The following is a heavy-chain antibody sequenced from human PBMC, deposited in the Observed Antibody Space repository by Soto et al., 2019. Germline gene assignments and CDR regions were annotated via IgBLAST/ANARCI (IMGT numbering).Heavy chain of an antibody. Sequence: QVQLVESGGGVVQPGRSLRLSCAASGFTFSGYGMHWVRQAPGKGLEWVAVIWYDGSNKYYADSVKGRFTISRDNSKNTLYLQMNSLRADDTAVYYCARDRAIMKTVITRRGWFDPWGQGTLVTVSS. CDR2: IWYDGSNK. D-gene: IGHD4-17*01. J-gene: IGHJ5*02. CDR3: ARDRAIMKTVITRRGWFDP. CDR1: GFTFSGYG. V-gene: IGHV3-33*01.